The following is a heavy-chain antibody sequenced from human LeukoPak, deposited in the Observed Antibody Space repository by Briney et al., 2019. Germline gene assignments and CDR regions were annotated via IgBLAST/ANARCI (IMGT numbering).Heavy chain of an antibody. CDR1: GGSISSGDYS. CDR3: ARDKTFDI. V-gene: IGHV4-30-4*08. Sequence: SETLSLTCTVSGGSISSGDYSWSWICQPPGKGLEWIGYIYYSGSTYYNPSLKSRVTISVDTSKNQFSLKLSSVTAADTAVYYCARDKTFDIWGQGTMVTVSS. J-gene: IGHJ3*02. CDR2: IYYSGST.